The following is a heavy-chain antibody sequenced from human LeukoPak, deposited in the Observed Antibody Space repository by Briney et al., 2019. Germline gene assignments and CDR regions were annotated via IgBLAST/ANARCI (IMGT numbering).Heavy chain of an antibody. D-gene: IGHD3-10*01. CDR3: AKRGIVIRVVILIGFHKEAHYFDD. CDR1: GFNFKDHW. CDR2: ISGGGGGA. V-gene: IGHV3-23*01. Sequence: GGSLRLSCAAPGFNFKDHWMSWVRQAPGKGLEWVSGISGGGGGASYADSVKGRFTISRDNSKNTLYLQMNSLRAEDTAVYFCAKRGIVIRVVILIGFHKEAHYFDDWGQGTLVTVSS. J-gene: IGHJ4*02.